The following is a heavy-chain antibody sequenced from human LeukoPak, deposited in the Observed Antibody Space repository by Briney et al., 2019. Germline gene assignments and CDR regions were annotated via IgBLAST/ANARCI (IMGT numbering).Heavy chain of an antibody. Sequence: ASVKVSCKASGYTFTSYGISWVRQPPGQGLEWMGWISAYNGNTNYAQKLQGRVTMTTDTSTSTAYMELRSLRSDDTAVYYCAREIVDTAMVLFDYWGQGTLVTVSS. CDR2: ISAYNGNT. CDR1: GYTFTSYG. CDR3: AREIVDTAMVLFDY. J-gene: IGHJ4*02. D-gene: IGHD5-18*01. V-gene: IGHV1-18*01.